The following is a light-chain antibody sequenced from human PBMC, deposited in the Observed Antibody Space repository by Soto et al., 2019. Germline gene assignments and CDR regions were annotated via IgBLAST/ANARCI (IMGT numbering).Light chain of an antibody. V-gene: IGKV1-39*01. Sequence: DIPMTQSPSSLSSSVGDRVTITCRASQSISTYLNWYQQKPGKAPKLLISTASSLQSGVPSRFSGSGSGTDFTLTITTLQPEDFATYHCQQSYNSPQTFGQGTKVEIK. CDR2: TAS. CDR3: QQSYNSPQT. CDR1: QSISTY. J-gene: IGKJ1*01.